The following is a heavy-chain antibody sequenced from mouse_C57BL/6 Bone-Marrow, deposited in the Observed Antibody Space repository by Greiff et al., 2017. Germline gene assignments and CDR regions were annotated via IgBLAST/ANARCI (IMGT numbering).Heavy chain of an antibody. D-gene: IGHD1-1*01. CDR3: ANRITTVVPFAY. J-gene: IGHJ3*01. CDR1: GYTFTDYY. Sequence: VQLQQSGPELVKPGASVKISCKASGYTFTDYYMNWVKQSHGKSLEWIGDINPNNGGTSYNQKFKGKATLTVDKSSSTAYMELRSLTSEDSAVYYCANRITTVVPFAYWGQGTLVTVSA. V-gene: IGHV1-26*01. CDR2: INPNNGGT.